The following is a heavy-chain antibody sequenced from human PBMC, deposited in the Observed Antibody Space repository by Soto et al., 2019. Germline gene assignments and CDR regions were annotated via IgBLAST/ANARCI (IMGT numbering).Heavy chain of an antibody. D-gene: IGHD3-22*01. Sequence: QVQLVQSGAEVKKPGASVKVSCKASGYTVTSYGISWVRQAPGPGLAWIGWSSAYNGNTNHAQKRQGRVTMTTDTSTSTADMELRSLRSDDTAVYYCATADTSGYYHPFDSGGQGTLVPVSS. J-gene: IGHJ4*02. CDR2: SSAYNGNT. V-gene: IGHV1-18*01. CDR3: ATADTSGYYHPFDS. CDR1: GYTVTSYG.